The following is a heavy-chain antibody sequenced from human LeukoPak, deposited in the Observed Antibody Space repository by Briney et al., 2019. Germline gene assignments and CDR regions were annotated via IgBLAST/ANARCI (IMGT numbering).Heavy chain of an antibody. CDR2: ISAYNVNT. Sequence: ASVKVSYKASGYTFSNYGITWVRQAPGQGLEWMGWISAYNVNTNYAQKFQGRVTMTTDTSTSTAYMDLRSLRSDDTAVYYCATALLWFGELLQRDYWGQGTLVTVSS. CDR3: ATALLWFGELLQRDY. CDR1: GYTFSNYG. J-gene: IGHJ4*02. D-gene: IGHD3-10*01. V-gene: IGHV1-18*01.